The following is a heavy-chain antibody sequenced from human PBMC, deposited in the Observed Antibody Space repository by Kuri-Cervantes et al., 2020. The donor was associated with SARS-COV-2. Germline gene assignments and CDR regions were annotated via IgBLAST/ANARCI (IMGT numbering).Heavy chain of an antibody. CDR1: GYSISSGYY. V-gene: IGHV4-38-2*02. J-gene: IGHJ6*03. D-gene: IGHD3-9*01. CDR2: VYHTGNT. CDR3: ARDRRYDILTGYSSYYYYYMDV. Sequence: SETLSLTCNGSGYSISSGYYWGWIRQPPGKGLEWIGSVYHTGNTYYNPSLKSRVTISVDTSKNQFSLKLSSVTAADTAVYYCARDRRYDILTGYSSYYYYYMDVWGKGTTVTVSS.